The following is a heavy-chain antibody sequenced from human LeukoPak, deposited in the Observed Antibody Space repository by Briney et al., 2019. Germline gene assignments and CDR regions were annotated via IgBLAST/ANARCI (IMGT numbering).Heavy chain of an antibody. CDR1: GFTFSSYW. Sequence: GGSLRLSCEASGFTFSSYWMSWARQAPGQGLEWVANIKQDGSEKYYVDSVKGRFTISRDNAKNSLYLQMNSLRAEDTAVYYCAREMWQWRYWGQGTLVTASS. CDR3: AREMWQWRY. CDR2: IKQDGSEK. J-gene: IGHJ4*02. D-gene: IGHD6-19*01. V-gene: IGHV3-7*03.